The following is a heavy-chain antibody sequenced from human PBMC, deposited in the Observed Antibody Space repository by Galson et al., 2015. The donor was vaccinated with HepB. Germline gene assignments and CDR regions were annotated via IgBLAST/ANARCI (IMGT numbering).Heavy chain of an antibody. J-gene: IGHJ4*02. D-gene: IGHD2-21*02. CDR1: GFTFSTYG. CDR3: ARAQRTYCGGDCSIGY. CDR2: IWYDGSNK. Sequence: SLRLSCAASGFTFSTYGMHWVRQAPGKGLNWVAVIWYDGSNKYYADSVKGRFTISRDNSKNTLYPQMNSLRAEDTAVYYCARAQRTYCGGDCSIGYWGQGTLVTVSS. V-gene: IGHV3-33*08.